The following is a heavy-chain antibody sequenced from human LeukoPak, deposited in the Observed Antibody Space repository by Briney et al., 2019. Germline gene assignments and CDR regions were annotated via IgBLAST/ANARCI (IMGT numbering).Heavy chain of an antibody. D-gene: IGHD6-19*01. Sequence: GGSLRLSCAASGFTFSDYIINWVRQAPGKGPEWISYISSSGGTIYYADSVRGRFTISRDNTDNSLFLQMSSLRAEDTAVYYCARERRQWQPFDIWGQGTMVTVSS. J-gene: IGHJ3*02. CDR1: GFTFSDYI. V-gene: IGHV3-48*04. CDR2: ISSSGGTI. CDR3: ARERRQWQPFDI.